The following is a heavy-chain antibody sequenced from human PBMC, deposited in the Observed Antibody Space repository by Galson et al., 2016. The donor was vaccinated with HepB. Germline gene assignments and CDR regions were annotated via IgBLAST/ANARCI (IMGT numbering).Heavy chain of an antibody. CDR3: AHRVPQHDAFDV. J-gene: IGHJ3*01. Sequence: ALVKPTQTLTLTCSFSGFSLNTPEVGVAWIRQPPGKALDWLTLIYWDGDKRYNSSLKSRLFITKDTSKNEVVLTMTNMDPVDTATYYCAHRVPQHDAFDVWGQGTTVTVSS. V-gene: IGHV2-5*02. CDR2: IYWDGDK. CDR1: GFSLNTPEVG.